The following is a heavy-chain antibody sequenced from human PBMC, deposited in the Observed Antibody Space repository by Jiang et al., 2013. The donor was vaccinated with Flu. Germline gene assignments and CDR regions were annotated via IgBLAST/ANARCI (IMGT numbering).Heavy chain of an antibody. CDR3: AHRLLSPGNWDSGTFDY. J-gene: IGHJ4*02. V-gene: IGHV2-5*02. CDR2: IYWDNDN. Sequence: KPTQTLTLTCTFSGFSLTSRPVGVGWIRQPPGKALECLGLIYWDNDNRYNPFLKTRLTLTKDTSKTRWSLTMTNMDPADTATYFCAHRLLSPGNWDSGTFDYWGQGTLVTVS. D-gene: IGHD1-7*01. CDR1: GFSLTSRPVG.